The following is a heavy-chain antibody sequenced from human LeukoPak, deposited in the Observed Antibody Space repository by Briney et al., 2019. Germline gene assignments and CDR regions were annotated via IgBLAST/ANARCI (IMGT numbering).Heavy chain of an antibody. CDR2: IKQDGSEK. D-gene: IGHD3-9*01. J-gene: IGHJ4*02. CDR1: GFTFSYYW. CDR3: AKGYYFDILSGYSSLDS. Sequence: GGSLRLSCAASGFTFSYYWMSWVRQAPGKGLEWVANIKQDGSEKYYADSVKGRFTISRDDSKNTLYLQMNSLRAEDTATYYCAKGYYFDILSGYSSLDSWGQGTLVTVSS. V-gene: IGHV3-7*01.